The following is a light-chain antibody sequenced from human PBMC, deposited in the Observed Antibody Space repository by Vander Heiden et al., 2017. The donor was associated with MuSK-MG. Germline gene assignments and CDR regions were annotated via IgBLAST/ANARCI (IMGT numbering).Light chain of an antibody. J-gene: IGKJ2*01. CDR3: QQLNSYSYT. CDR2: AAS. CDR1: QGISSS. V-gene: IGKV1-9*01. Sequence: IQLTQSPSSLSACVGGRVTITCRPSQGISSSLAWYQQKPGKAPKRLIYAASTLQSWVPSRFGGSGSGTDFTLTISNLQPEDLATSYCQQLNSYSYTFGQGTKLEIK.